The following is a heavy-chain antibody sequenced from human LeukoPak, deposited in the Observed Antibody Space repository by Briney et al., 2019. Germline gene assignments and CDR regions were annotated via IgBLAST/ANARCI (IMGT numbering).Heavy chain of an antibody. CDR1: GFTVSSNY. V-gene: IGHV3-66*01. D-gene: IGHD3-3*01. Sequence: PGGSLRLSCAASGFTVSSNYMSWVRQAPGKGLEWVSVIYSGGSTYYADSVKGRFTISRDDSKNTAYLQMNSLKTEDTAVYYCTSAYDFCRLCRPENAFDIWGQGTMVTVSS. CDR3: TSAYDFCRLCRPENAFDI. J-gene: IGHJ3*02. CDR2: IYSGGST.